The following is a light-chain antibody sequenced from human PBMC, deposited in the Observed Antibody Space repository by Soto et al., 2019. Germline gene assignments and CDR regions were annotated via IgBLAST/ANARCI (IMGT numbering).Light chain of an antibody. CDR3: CSYTTSSTYV. CDR2: DVN. V-gene: IGLV2-14*03. CDR1: SSDVGGYNY. J-gene: IGLJ1*01. Sequence: QSALTQPASVSGSPGQSIAIFCTGTSSDVGGYNYVSWYQQHPGKAPKLMIYDVNNRPSGVSNRFSGSKSGNTASLTISGLQAEDEADYYCCSYTTSSTYVFGTGTKLTVL.